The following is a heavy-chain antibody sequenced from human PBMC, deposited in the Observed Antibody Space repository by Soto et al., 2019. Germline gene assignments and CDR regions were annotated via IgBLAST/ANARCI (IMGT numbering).Heavy chain of an antibody. CDR1: GGTFSSYA. CDR3: ARVNVITMVRGVIKRSGEYYYGMDV. Sequence: GASVKVSCKASGGTFSSYAISWVRQAPGQGLEWMGGIIPIFGTANYAQKFQGRVTITADESTSTAYMELSSLRSEDTAVYYCARVNVITMVRGVIKRSGEYYYGMDVWGQGTTVTVSS. V-gene: IGHV1-69*13. J-gene: IGHJ6*02. CDR2: IIPIFGTA. D-gene: IGHD3-10*01.